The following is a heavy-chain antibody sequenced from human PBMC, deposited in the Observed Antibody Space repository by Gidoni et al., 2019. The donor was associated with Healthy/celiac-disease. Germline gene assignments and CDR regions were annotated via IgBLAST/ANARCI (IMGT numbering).Heavy chain of an antibody. CDR2: ISYDGSNK. J-gene: IGHJ2*01. CDR1: GFTFSSYA. Sequence: QVQLVESGGGVVQPGRSLRLSCAASGFTFSSYAMHWVRQAPGKGLELVSVISYDGSNKYYADSVKGRFTISRDNSKNTLYLQMNSLRAVDTAVYYCARRGSPPYWYFDLWGRGTLVTVSS. CDR3: ARRGSPPYWYFDL. V-gene: IGHV3-30-3*01.